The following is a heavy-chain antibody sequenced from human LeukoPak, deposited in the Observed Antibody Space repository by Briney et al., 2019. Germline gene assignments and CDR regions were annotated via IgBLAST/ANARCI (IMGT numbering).Heavy chain of an antibody. Sequence: PSETLSLTCTVSGGSISSYYWSWIRQPPGKGLEGIGYIYYSGSTNYNPSLKSRVTISVDTSKNQFSLKLSSVTAADTAVYYCARGRYYDSSGYYYPYAFDIWGQGTMVTVSS. J-gene: IGHJ3*02. D-gene: IGHD3-22*01. CDR2: IYYSGST. CDR3: ARGRYYDSSGYYYPYAFDI. V-gene: IGHV4-59*01. CDR1: GGSISSYY.